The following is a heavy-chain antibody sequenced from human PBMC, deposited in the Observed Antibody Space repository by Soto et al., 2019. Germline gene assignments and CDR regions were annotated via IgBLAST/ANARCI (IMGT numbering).Heavy chain of an antibody. CDR1: GFTFPGYS. J-gene: IGHJ4*02. Sequence: GGSLRLSCAASGFTFPGYSMNWVRQAPGKGLEWVSSISSTTNYIYYGDSMKGRFTISRDNAKNSLYLEMNSLRAEDTAVYYCARESEDLTSNFDYWGQGTLVTVSS. V-gene: IGHV3-21*06. CDR3: ARESEDLTSNFDY. CDR2: ISSTTNYI.